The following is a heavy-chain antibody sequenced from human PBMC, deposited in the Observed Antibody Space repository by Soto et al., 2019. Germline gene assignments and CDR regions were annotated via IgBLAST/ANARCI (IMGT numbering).Heavy chain of an antibody. V-gene: IGHV4-59*01. D-gene: IGHD4-17*01. CDR1: GGSISSYY. J-gene: IGHJ4*02. CDR3: ARSIHDYGDYRFDY. Sequence: SDTLSLTCTVSGGSISSYYWSWIRQPPGKGLEWIGYIYYSGSTNYNPSLKSRVTISVDTSKNQFSLKLSSVTAADTAVYYCARSIHDYGDYRFDYWGQGTLVTVSS. CDR2: IYYSGST.